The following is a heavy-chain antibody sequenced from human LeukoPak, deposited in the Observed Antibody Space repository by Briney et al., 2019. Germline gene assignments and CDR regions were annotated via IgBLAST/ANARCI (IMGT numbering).Heavy chain of an antibody. CDR2: ISDSSDNI. CDR1: GFTFSIYA. CDR3: ATYYGSGSPPFDY. D-gene: IGHD3-10*01. J-gene: IGHJ4*02. V-gene: IGHV3-21*01. Sequence: PGGSLRLSRAASGFTFSIYAMNWVRQAPGKGLEWVSSISDSSDNIYYADSVKGRFTISRDNAKNSLYLQMNSLRAEDTAVYYCATYYGSGSPPFDYWGQGTLVTVSS.